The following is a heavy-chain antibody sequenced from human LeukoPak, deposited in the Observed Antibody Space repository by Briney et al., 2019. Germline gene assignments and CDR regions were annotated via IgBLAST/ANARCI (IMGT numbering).Heavy chain of an antibody. CDR3: AREGDYGDYHLDY. D-gene: IGHD4-17*01. J-gene: IGHJ4*02. CDR1: GGSISSGDYY. Sequence: SETLSLTCTVSGGSISSGDYYWSWIRQPPGKGLEWIGYIYYSGSTYYNPSLKSRVAISVDTSKNQFSLRLNSVTAADTAVYYCAREGDYGDYHLDYGGQGTLVTVSS. V-gene: IGHV4-30-4*01. CDR2: IYYSGST.